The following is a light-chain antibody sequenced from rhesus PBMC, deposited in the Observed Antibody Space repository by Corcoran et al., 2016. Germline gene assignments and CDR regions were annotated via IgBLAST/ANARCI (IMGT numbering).Light chain of an antibody. J-gene: IGKJ1*01. V-gene: IGKV1-22*01. CDR3: QQYSSRPWT. CDR1: QGISSW. Sequence: DIQMTQSPSSLSASVGDTVTITCRASQGISSWLACYQQNPGKAPKLLIYKASSLQSGVPSRFSGSGSGTDFTLTISSLQSEDFATYYCQQYSSRPWTFGQGTKVEIK. CDR2: KAS.